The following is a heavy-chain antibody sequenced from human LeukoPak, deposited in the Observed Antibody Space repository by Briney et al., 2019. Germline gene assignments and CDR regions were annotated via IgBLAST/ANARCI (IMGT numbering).Heavy chain of an antibody. V-gene: IGHV1-2*02. CDR1: GYTFTGYY. CDR2: INPNSGGT. D-gene: IGHD1-26*01. J-gene: IGHJ4*02. Sequence: SVKVSCKASGYTFTGYYMHWVRQAPGQGLEWMGWINPNSGGTNYAQKFQGRVTMTRDTSISTAYMELSRLRSDDTAVYYCARDMLGELLYFDYWGQGTLVTVSS. CDR3: ARDMLGELLYFDY.